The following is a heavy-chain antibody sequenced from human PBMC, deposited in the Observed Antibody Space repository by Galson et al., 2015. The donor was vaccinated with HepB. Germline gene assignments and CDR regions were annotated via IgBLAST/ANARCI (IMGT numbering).Heavy chain of an antibody. CDR1: GGTFSSYT. D-gene: IGHD3-10*01. CDR3: ARGAPDTGFDY. CDR2: IIPILGIA. J-gene: IGHJ4*02. Sequence: SVKVSCKASGGTFSSYTISWVRQAPGQGLEWMGRIIPILGIANYAQKFQGRVTITADKSTSTAYMELSSLRSEDTAVYYCARGAPDTGFDYWGQGTLVTVSS. V-gene: IGHV1-69*02.